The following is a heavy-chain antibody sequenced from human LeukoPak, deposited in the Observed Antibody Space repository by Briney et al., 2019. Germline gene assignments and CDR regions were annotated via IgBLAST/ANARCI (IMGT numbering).Heavy chain of an antibody. J-gene: IGHJ4*02. D-gene: IGHD6-13*01. CDR3: AREVYSSSWGD. CDR2: IKQDGSEK. V-gene: IGHV3-7*01. Sequence: GGSLRLSCAASGFTFSSYWMSWVRQAPGKGLEWVANIKQDGSEKYYVDSVKGRFTISRDNAKNSLYLQMNSLRAEDTAVHYCAREVYSSSWGDWGQGTLVTVSS. CDR1: GFTFSSYW.